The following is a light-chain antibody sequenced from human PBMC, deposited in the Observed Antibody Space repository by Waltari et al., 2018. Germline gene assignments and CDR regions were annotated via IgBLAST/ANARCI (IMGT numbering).Light chain of an antibody. CDR2: WAS. J-gene: IGKJ4*01. Sequence: DIVMTQSPDSLAISLGEGDTHNCQSSQSVLYNSNNKNYLAWYQQKPGQPPKLLIYWASTRESGVPDRFSGSGSGTDFTLTISSLQAEDGAVYYCQQYYSIPQTFGGGTKVKI. CDR3: QQYYSIPQT. V-gene: IGKV4-1*01. CDR1: QSVLYNSNNKNY.